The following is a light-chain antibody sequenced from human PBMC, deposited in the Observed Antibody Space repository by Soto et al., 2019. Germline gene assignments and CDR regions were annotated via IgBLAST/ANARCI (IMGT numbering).Light chain of an antibody. CDR2: GAS. Sequence: EIVLTQSPGTLSLSPGERATLSCRASQSVSNNYLAWYQQKPGQAPRLLIYGASNRATGIPDRFNGSGSVTDFTLTISRLEPEDFALYYCQQYGSSPWTFGQGTKVEIK. CDR1: QSVSNNY. CDR3: QQYGSSPWT. J-gene: IGKJ1*01. V-gene: IGKV3-20*01.